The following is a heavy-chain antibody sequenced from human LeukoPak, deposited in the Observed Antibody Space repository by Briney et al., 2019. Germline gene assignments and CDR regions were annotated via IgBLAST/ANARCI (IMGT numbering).Heavy chain of an antibody. J-gene: IGHJ3*02. CDR3: ARERFGESANAFDI. CDR2: IIPIFGTA. Sequence: ASVKVSCKASGGTFSSYAISWVRQAPGQGLEWMGGIIPIFGTANYAQKFQGRVTITADESTSTAYMELSSLRSEDTAVYYCARERFGESANAFDIWGQGTMVTVSS. D-gene: IGHD3-10*01. V-gene: IGHV1-69*01. CDR1: GGTFSSYA.